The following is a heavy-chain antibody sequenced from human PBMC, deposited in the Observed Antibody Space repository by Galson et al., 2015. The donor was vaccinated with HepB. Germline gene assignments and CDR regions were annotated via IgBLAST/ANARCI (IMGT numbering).Heavy chain of an antibody. V-gene: IGHV3-48*01. D-gene: IGHD2-2*01. CDR1: GFTFSSYS. J-gene: IGHJ6*04. CDR3: ARKSVVVPAALDV. CDR2: ISSSSTI. Sequence: SLRLSCAASGFTFSSYSMNWVRQAPGKGLEWVSYISSSSTIYYADSVKGRFTISRDNAKNSLYLQMNSLRAEDTAVYYCARKSVVVPAALDVWGKGTTVTVSS.